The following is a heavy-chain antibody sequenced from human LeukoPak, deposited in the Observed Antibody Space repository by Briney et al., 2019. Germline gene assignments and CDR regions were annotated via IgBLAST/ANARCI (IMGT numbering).Heavy chain of an antibody. CDR1: GFTFSSYS. J-gene: IGHJ4*02. D-gene: IGHD3-22*01. CDR2: ISSSSSSI. V-gene: IGHV3-48*02. CDR3: ARTSGYYITDY. Sequence: PGGALRLSWAASGFTFSSYSMNWGRQAPGEGLEWVSYISSSSSSIYYADSVKSRFTISRDNAKNSLYLQMNSLRDGDTGVYYCARTSGYYITDYWGQGTLVTVSS.